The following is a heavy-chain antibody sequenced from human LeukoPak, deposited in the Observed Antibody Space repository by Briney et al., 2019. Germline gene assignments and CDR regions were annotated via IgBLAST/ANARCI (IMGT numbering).Heavy chain of an antibody. CDR2: IKTDGSEK. D-gene: IGHD3-9*01. CDR3: ARDYTGYFP. V-gene: IGHV3-7*03. Sequence: GGSLRLSCEASGFSFSSYWMSWVRQAPGKGLEWVANIKTDGSEKYYVDSVKGRFTISRDNAKNSLYLQMNSLRAEDTAVYYCARDYTGYFPWGQGTLVIVSS. J-gene: IGHJ5*02. CDR1: GFSFSSYW.